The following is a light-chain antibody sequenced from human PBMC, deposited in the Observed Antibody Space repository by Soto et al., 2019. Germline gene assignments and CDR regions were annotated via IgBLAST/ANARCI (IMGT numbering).Light chain of an antibody. CDR2: GAS. V-gene: IGKV3-15*01. J-gene: IGKJ3*01. Sequence: EIVMTQSPATLSVSPGERATLSCRASQSVSSNLAWYQQKPGQAPRLLIYGASTRATGIPARFSGSGSGTDFTLTISSLQSEDFAVYYCQQYNNWPSPFTFVPGTKSGYQT. CDR3: QQYNNWPSPFT. CDR1: QSVSSN.